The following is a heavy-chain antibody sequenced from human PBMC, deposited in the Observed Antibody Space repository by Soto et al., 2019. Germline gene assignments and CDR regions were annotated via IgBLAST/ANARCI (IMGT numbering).Heavy chain of an antibody. J-gene: IGHJ3*02. CDR3: ARVRDFWTPPPSRGAFDI. Sequence: PSETLSLTCAVSGGSISSSNWWSWVRQPPGKGLEWIGEIYHSGSTNYNPSLKSRVTISVDKSKNKFSLKLSSVTAADTDVYYCARVRDFWTPPPSRGAFDIWGQGTMVT. CDR2: IYHSGST. V-gene: IGHV4-4*02. D-gene: IGHD3-3*01. CDR1: GGSISSSNW.